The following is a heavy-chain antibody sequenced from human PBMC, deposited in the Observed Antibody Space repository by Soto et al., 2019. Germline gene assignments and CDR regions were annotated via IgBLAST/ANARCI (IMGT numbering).Heavy chain of an antibody. J-gene: IGHJ2*01. V-gene: IGHV4-31*03. CDR1: GGSTSSGRYY. Sequence: QVQLQESGPGLVKPSQTLSLTCTVSGGSTSSGRYYWSWIRQHPGKGLEWIGYISYSGSTYYNPSLKSRVTMSVDTSKNQFSLKLSSVTAADTAVYYCARDDGAQHDWFFDLWGRGTRVTVS. CDR2: ISYSGST. CDR3: ARDDGAQHDWFFDL. D-gene: IGHD2-2*01.